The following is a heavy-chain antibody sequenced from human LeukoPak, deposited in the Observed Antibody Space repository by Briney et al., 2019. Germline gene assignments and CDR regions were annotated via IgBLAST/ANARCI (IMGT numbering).Heavy chain of an antibody. V-gene: IGHV4-39*07. J-gene: IGHJ4*02. CDR2: IYYSGST. D-gene: IGHD3-9*01. CDR1: GGSISSSSYY. CDR3: ASIRYFDWSSSPRYYFDY. Sequence: SETLSLTCTVSGGSISSSSYYWGWIRQPPGKGLEWIGSIYYSGSTYYNPSLKSRVTISVDTSKNQFSLKLSSVTAAGTAVYYCASIRYFDWSSSPRYYFDYWGQGTLVTVSS.